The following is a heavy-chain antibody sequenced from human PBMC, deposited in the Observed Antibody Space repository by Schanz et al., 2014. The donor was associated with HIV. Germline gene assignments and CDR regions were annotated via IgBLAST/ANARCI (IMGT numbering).Heavy chain of an antibody. V-gene: IGHV1-69*01. CDR3: ATTSRTYYHYGMDV. CDR2: IIPVFGTT. CDR1: GGTFMTYA. J-gene: IGHJ6*02. Sequence: QVHLEQSGAEVRKPGSSMKVSCKTSGGTFMTYAISWVRQAPGQGLEWMGGIIPVFGTTNYAQKFQDRVTITADGSTSTAYMDVSSLRSEDTAVYYCATTSRTYYHYGMDVWGQGTTVTVSS.